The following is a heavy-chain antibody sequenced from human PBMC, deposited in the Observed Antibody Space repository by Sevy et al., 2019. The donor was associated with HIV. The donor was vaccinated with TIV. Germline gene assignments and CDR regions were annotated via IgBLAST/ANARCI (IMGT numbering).Heavy chain of an antibody. V-gene: IGHV4-30-2*01. J-gene: IGHJ4*02. Sequence: SETLSLTCAVSAGSISSGGYSWSWIRQPPGKGLEWIGYIYHSGSTYYNPSLKSRVTISVDRSKNQFSLKLSSVTAADTAVYYCARALYDFWSGYYQPTFDYWGQGTLVTVSS. CDR1: AGSISSGGYS. CDR2: IYHSGST. D-gene: IGHD3-3*01. CDR3: ARALYDFWSGYYQPTFDY.